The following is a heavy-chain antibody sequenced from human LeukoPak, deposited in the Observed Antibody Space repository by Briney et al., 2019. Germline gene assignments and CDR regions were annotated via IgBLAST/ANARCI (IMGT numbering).Heavy chain of an antibody. CDR2: INTDGSAT. V-gene: IGHV3-74*01. Sequence: PGGSLRLSCAVSGFRFRSYWMHWVRQAPGKGLVWVSCINTDGSATNYADSVKGRFTISRDNAKNTLYLQMNSLRVEDTAVYYCARDRAVTDFDYWGQGTLVTVSS. CDR3: ARDRAVTDFDY. CDR1: GFRFRSYW. J-gene: IGHJ4*02. D-gene: IGHD4-17*01.